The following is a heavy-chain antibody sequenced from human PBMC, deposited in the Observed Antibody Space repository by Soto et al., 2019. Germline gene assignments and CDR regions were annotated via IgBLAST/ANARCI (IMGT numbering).Heavy chain of an antibody. D-gene: IGHD4-17*01. J-gene: IGHJ4*02. V-gene: IGHV4-59*12. CDR1: GGNISSYY. CDR3: SRGRRTAVTIDY. CDR2: IYYSGST. Sequence: PSETMSVTCTVAGGNISSYYWSWIRKTPGKGLEWIGYIYYSGSTNYNPSLKSRVTISVDTSKNQFSLKLSSVTAADTAVYYCSRGRRTAVTIDYWGQGTLVTVSS.